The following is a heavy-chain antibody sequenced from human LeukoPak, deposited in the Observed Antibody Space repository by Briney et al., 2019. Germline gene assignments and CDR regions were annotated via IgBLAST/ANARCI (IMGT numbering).Heavy chain of an antibody. CDR1: GGSISSSSYY. V-gene: IGHV4-39*01. CDR2: IYYSGST. Sequence: RPSETLSLTCTVSGGSISSSSYYWAWIRQPPGKGPEWIGSIYYSGSTYYNPSLKSRVTMSVDTSKNQFSLKLSSVTAADTAVYYCAMAYYDFWSGYPHPYWGQGTLVTVSS. J-gene: IGHJ4*02. D-gene: IGHD3-3*01. CDR3: AMAYYDFWSGYPHPY.